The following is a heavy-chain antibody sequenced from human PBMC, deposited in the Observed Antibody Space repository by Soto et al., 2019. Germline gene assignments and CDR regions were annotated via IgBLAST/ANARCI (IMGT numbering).Heavy chain of an antibody. D-gene: IGHD3-10*01. Sequence: QVQLVQSGAEVKKPGASVKVSCKASGYTFTSYGISWVRQAPGQGLEWMGWISAYNGNTNYAQKLQGRVTMTTDTTTSTAYMELRSLRSDDTAVYYCARDPWYYGSGARFDYWGQGTLVTVSS. J-gene: IGHJ4*02. CDR2: ISAYNGNT. CDR3: ARDPWYYGSGARFDY. V-gene: IGHV1-18*01. CDR1: GYTFTSYG.